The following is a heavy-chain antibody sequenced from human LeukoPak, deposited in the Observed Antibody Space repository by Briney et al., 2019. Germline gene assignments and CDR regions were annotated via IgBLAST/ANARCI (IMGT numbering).Heavy chain of an antibody. D-gene: IGHD5-18*01. V-gene: IGHV4-59*01. CDR3: AGGGYSYGM. J-gene: IGHJ4*02. CDR1: GGSISSYY. Sequence: ETLSLTCTVSGGSISSYYWSWIRQPPGKGLEWIGYIYYSGSTSYNPSLKSRVTISVDTSKNQFSLKLSSVTAADTAVYYCAGGGYSYGMWGQGTLVTVSS. CDR2: IYYSGST.